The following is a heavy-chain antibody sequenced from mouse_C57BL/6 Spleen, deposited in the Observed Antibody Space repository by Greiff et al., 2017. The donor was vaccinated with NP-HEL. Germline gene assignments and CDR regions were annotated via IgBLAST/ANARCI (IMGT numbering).Heavy chain of an antibody. D-gene: IGHD1-1*01. CDR1: GYAFSSYW. CDR3: ARERTTHFDY. J-gene: IGHJ2*01. CDR2: IYPGDGDT. Sequence: VQLQESGAELVKPGASVKISCKASGYAFSSYWMNWVKQRPGKGLEWIGKIYPGDGDTKYNGKFKGKATLTSDKSSSTAYMQLSSLTSEDSAVYFCARERTTHFDYWGQGTTLTVSS. V-gene: IGHV1-80*01.